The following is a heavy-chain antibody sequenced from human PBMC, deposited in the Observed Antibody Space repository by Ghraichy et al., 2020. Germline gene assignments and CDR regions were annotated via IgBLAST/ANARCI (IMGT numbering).Heavy chain of an antibody. J-gene: IGHJ4*02. CDR2: IYWNDDK. CDR1: GFSLSTSGVG. CDR3: AHTEGPSYYYDSSGYYWPNPSIYFDY. V-gene: IGHV2-5*01. D-gene: IGHD3-22*01. Sequence: SGPTLVKPTQTLTLTCTFSGFSLSTSGVGVGWIRQPPGKALEWLALIYWNDDKRYSPSLKSRLTITKDTSKNQVVLTMTNMDPVDTATYYCAHTEGPSYYYDSSGYYWPNPSIYFDYWGQGTLVTVSS.